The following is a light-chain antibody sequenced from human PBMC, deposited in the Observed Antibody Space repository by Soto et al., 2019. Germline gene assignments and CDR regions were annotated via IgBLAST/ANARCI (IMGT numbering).Light chain of an antibody. CDR1: SSDVGGYNY. CDR2: EVN. V-gene: IGLV2-8*01. J-gene: IGLJ2*01. Sequence: QSALTQPPSASGSPGQSVAISCTGTSSDVGGYNYVSWYQQHPGKAPKLMIYEVNKRPSGVPDRFSGSKSGNTASLTISGLQADDDSDYYCCSYTGTYVFFGGGTKLTVL. CDR3: CSYTGTYVF.